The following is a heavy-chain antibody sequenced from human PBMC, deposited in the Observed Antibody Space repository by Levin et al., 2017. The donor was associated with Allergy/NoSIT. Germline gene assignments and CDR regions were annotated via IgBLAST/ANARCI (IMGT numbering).Heavy chain of an antibody. CDR3: ASGAESIVVVPAALYFDY. J-gene: IGHJ4*02. V-gene: IGHV1-2*02. CDR1: GYTFTGYY. Sequence: ASVKVSCKASGYTFTGYYMHWVRQAPGQGLEWMGWINPNSGGTNYAQKFQGRVTMTRDTSISTAYMELSRLRSDDTAVYYCASGAESIVVVPAALYFDYWGQGTLVTVSS. CDR2: INPNSGGT. D-gene: IGHD2-2*01.